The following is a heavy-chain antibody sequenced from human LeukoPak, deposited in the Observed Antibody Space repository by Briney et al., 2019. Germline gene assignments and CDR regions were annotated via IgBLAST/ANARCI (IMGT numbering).Heavy chain of an antibody. CDR2: ISYDGSNK. J-gene: IGHJ3*02. CDR1: GFTFSSYA. Sequence: QTGGSLRLSCAASGFTFSSYAMHWVRQAPGKGLEWVAVISYDGSNKYYADSVKGRFTISRDNSKNTLYLQMNSLRAEDTAVYYCARASGYCSTISCLRWAFDIWGQGTLVTVSS. CDR3: ARASGYCSTISCLRWAFDI. V-gene: IGHV3-30-3*01. D-gene: IGHD2-2*01.